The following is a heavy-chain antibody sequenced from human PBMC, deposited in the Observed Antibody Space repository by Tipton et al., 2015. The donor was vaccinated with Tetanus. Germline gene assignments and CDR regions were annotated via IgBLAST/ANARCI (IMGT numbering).Heavy chain of an antibody. CDR2: IYHSGST. Sequence: LSLTCAVSGGSISSGGYSWSWIRQPPGKGLEWIGYIYHSGSTYYNPSLKSRVTISVDRSKNQFSLKLSSVTAADTAVYYCARVVIWFGAPPSHFDYWGQGTLVTVSS. CDR3: ARVVIWFGAPPSHFDY. D-gene: IGHD3-10*01. V-gene: IGHV4-30-2*01. J-gene: IGHJ4*02. CDR1: GGSISSGGYS.